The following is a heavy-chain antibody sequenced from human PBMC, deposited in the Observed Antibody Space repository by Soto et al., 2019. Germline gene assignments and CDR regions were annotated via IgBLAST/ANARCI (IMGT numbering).Heavy chain of an antibody. Sequence: GSLRLSCAASGFTFGSFSMNWVRQAPGKGLEWVSFISTSSAYIYYADSVKGRFTISRDNAKNSLYLQMNSLRAEDTAVYYCARGGSLVGAATTSAFDIWGPGTMVTVSS. CDR1: GFTFGSFS. CDR2: ISTSSAYI. D-gene: IGHD2-15*01. CDR3: ARGGSLVGAATTSAFDI. V-gene: IGHV3-21*01. J-gene: IGHJ3*02.